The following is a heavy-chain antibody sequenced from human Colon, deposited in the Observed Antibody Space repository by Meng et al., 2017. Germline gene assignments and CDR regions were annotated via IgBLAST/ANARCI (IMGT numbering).Heavy chain of an antibody. CDR3: ARGGDWGFDY. Sequence: QVPLPESGPGLVKPSETRSLTCAVSGASITTRNWWNWVRQAPGKGLEWIGDVFHTGGTSYNPSLESRLTISVDRSKNQFYLNLRSVTAADTATYYCARGGDWGFDYWGPGTLVTVSS. J-gene: IGHJ4*02. D-gene: IGHD3-16*01. V-gene: IGHV4-4*02. CDR1: GASITTRNW. CDR2: VFHTGGT.